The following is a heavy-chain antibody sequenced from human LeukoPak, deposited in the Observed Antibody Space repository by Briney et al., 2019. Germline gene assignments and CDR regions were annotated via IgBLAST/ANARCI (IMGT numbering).Heavy chain of an antibody. CDR1: GGSFSGYY. CDR2: INHSGST. J-gene: IGHJ6*03. D-gene: IGHD2-15*01. CDR3: ARGIVVVVNYYMDV. V-gene: IGHV4-34*01. Sequence: SETLSLTCAVYGGSFSGYYWSWIRQPPGKGLEWIGEINHSGSTNYNPSLKSRVTISVDTSKNQFSLKLSSVTAADTAVYYCARGIVVVVNYYMDVWGKGTTVTVSS.